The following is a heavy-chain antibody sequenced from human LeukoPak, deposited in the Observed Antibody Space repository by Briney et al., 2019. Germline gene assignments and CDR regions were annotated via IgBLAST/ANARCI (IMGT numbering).Heavy chain of an antibody. Sequence: GRSLRLSCAASGFSFSNHGMHWVRQAPGKRLEWVAVIWDDGNNKRYANSVNGRFTISRDNSENTLYLQMNGLTAEDTAMYYCARDSYQDYYGRFDPWGQGTLVIVSS. CDR3: ARDSYQDYYGRFDP. J-gene: IGHJ5*02. CDR1: GFSFSNHG. CDR2: IWDDGNNK. V-gene: IGHV3-33*01. D-gene: IGHD3-10*01.